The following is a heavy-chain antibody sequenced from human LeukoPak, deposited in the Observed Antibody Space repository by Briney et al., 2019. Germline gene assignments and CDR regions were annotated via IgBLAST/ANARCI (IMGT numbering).Heavy chain of an antibody. J-gene: IGHJ4*02. Sequence: GGSLRLSCAASGFTFSSYAMSWVRQAPGKGLEWVAFIRYDGSNKHYADSVKGRFTISRDNSKNTLYLQMNSLRAEDTAVYYCATDGLPYSSGYYFDYWGQGTLVTVSS. D-gene: IGHD3-22*01. V-gene: IGHV3-30*02. CDR1: GFTFSSYA. CDR3: ATDGLPYSSGYYFDY. CDR2: IRYDGSNK.